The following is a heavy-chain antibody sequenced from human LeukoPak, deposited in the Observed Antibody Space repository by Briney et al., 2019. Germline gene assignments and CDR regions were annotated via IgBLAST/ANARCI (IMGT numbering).Heavy chain of an antibody. CDR1: GFTFCSYA. CDR2: ISCDGRNK. Sequence: SGVSLTLSCAASGFTFCSYAMHWLPQAPGKGLEGVADISCDGRNKYYADSGTGRFTISRDNSKNTQYLQMSSLRAEGTAVYYCARDHAGATDGHYGGEGTLVTVPS. V-gene: IGHV3-30*04. D-gene: IGHD1-26*01. J-gene: IGHJ4*02. CDR3: ARDHAGATDGHY.